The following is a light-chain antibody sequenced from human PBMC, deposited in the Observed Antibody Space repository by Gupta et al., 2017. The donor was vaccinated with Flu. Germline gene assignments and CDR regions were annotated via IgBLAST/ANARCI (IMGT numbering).Light chain of an antibody. V-gene: IGLV6-57*01. CDR3: QCCDNNNHVV. Sequence: NVMLTQPHSVSESPGKTVTISCTRSSGTIASNYVQWYQQRPGSSPTIVIYEDDQRPSGVPDRFSGSIDSSSNSASLTISGLKTEDEADYYCQCCDNNNHVVFGGGTKLTVL. J-gene: IGLJ2*01. CDR2: EDD. CDR1: SGTIASNY.